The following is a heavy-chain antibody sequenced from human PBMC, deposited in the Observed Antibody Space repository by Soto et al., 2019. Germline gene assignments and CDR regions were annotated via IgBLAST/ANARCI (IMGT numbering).Heavy chain of an antibody. CDR2: IKTKIDGGTT. V-gene: IGHV3-15*01. CDR1: GFTFTNAW. CDR3: SRLNWHFDL. Sequence: EVQLVESGGGLVEPGGSLRLSCTASGFTFTNAWMIWVRQVPGKGLEWVGRIKTKIDGGTTDYAAPVKGRLTISRDDTKNTLYLQMNSLKTEDTAVYYRSRLNWHFDLWGRGTLVTVSS. J-gene: IGHJ2*01. D-gene: IGHD6-6*01.